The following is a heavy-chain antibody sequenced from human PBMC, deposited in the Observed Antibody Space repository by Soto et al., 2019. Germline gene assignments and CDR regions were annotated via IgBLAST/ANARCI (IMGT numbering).Heavy chain of an antibody. V-gene: IGHV3-30-3*01. CDR1: GFTFSSYA. D-gene: IGHD3-3*01. CDR2: ISYDGSNK. J-gene: IGHJ4*02. CDR3: ARERFWSGFNDYFDY. Sequence: QVQLVESGGGVVQPGRSLRLSCAASGFTFSSYAMHWVRQAPGKGLEWVAVISYDGSNKYYADSVKGRFTITRDNSKNTLYLQMNSLRAEDTAVYYCARERFWSGFNDYFDYWGQGTLVTVSS.